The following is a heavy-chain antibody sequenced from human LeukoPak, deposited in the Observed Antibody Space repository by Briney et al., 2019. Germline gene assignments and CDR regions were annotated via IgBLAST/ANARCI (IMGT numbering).Heavy chain of an antibody. J-gene: IGHJ4*02. CDR3: ARRGYCSGTNCYIFDY. V-gene: IGHV4-59*08. D-gene: IGHD2-2*02. Sequence: SETLSLTCTVSGGSISSYYWSWIRQPPGKGLEWIGCIYYSGSTNYNPSFKSRVTISVDTSKNQFSLRLSSVTAADTAVYYCARRGYCSGTNCYIFDYWGQGTLVTVSS. CDR2: IYYSGST. CDR1: GGSISSYY.